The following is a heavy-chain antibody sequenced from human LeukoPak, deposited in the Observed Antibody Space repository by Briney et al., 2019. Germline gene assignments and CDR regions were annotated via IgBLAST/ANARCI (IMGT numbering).Heavy chain of an antibody. Sequence: GGSLRLSCAASGFTFSSYAMSWVRQAPGKGLEWVSFIYSSVTHYSDSVKGRFTISRDNSRNTLFLQMNSLRAEDTAVYYCARRAGAYSHPYDYWGQGTLVTVSS. V-gene: IGHV3-23*05. D-gene: IGHD4/OR15-4a*01. J-gene: IGHJ4*02. CDR1: GFTFSSYA. CDR3: ARRAGAYSHPYDY. CDR2: IYSSVT.